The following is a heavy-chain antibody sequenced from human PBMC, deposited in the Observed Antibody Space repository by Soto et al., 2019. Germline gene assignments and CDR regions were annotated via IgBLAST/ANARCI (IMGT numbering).Heavy chain of an antibody. J-gene: IGHJ2*01. CDR3: ARVPGYSIGEL. V-gene: IGHV1-3*01. CDR2: INAGNGNT. D-gene: IGHD2-21*01. Sequence: ASVKVSCKASGYTFTSYAMHWVRQAPGQRLEWMGWINAGNGNTKYSQKFQGRVTITRDTSASTAYMELGSLRSEDTAVYYCARVPGYSIGELWGRGTLVTVSS. CDR1: GYTFTSYA.